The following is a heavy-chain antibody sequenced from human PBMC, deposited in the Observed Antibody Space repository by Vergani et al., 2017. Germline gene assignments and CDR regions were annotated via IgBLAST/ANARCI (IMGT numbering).Heavy chain of an antibody. V-gene: IGHV4-31*03. CDR1: GGSISSGGYY. Sequence: QVQLQESGPGLVKPSQTLSLTCTVSGGSISSGGYYWSWIRQHPGKGLEWIGYIYYSGSTYYNPSLKSRVTISVDTSKNQFSLKLSSVTAADTAVYYCARYYYGSGSYYYGMDVWGQGTTVTVSS. CDR3: ARYYYGSGSYYYGMDV. J-gene: IGHJ6*02. CDR2: IYYSGST. D-gene: IGHD3-10*01.